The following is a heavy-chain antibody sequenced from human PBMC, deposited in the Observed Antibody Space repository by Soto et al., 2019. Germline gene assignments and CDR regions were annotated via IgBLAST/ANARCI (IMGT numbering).Heavy chain of an antibody. CDR2: IIPIFSTA. J-gene: IGHJ4*02. CDR1: GGTFSSYA. CDR3: ARSLYYYDSSGYYYGNDY. Sequence: SVKVSCKASGGTFSSYAISWVRQAPGQGLEWMGGIIPIFSTANYAQKFRGRVTITADESTSTAYMELSSLRSEDTAVYYCARSLYYYDSSGYYYGNDYWGQGTLVTVSS. V-gene: IGHV1-69*13. D-gene: IGHD3-22*01.